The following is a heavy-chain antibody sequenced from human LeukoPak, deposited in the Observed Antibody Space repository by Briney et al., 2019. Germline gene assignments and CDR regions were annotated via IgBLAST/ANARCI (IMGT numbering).Heavy chain of an antibody. CDR2: IRFDGSNK. D-gene: IGHD3-22*01. V-gene: IGHV3-30*02. J-gene: IGHJ5*02. CDR3: AKSPYYDSSGYYWFDP. Sequence: PGGSLRLSCAASGFIFSSFGMHWVRQAPGKGLEWVAFIRFDGSNKYYADSVKGRFTISRDNSKNTLYLQMNSLRAEDTAVYYCAKSPYYDSSGYYWFDPWGQGTLVTVSS. CDR1: GFIFSSFG.